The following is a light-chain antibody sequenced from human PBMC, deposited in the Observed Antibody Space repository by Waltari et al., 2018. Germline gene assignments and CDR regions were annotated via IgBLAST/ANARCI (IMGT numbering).Light chain of an antibody. CDR2: QDT. Sequence: SYELTQPPSVSVSHGQTASITCSGDKLGDKSVGWYQPKPGQSPVRVIYQDTKRPSGIPERFSGSNSGNTATLTISRTQAMDEADYYCQAWDSSTAVFGGGTKLTVL. J-gene: IGLJ2*01. CDR3: QAWDSSTAV. V-gene: IGLV3-1*01. CDR1: KLGDKS.